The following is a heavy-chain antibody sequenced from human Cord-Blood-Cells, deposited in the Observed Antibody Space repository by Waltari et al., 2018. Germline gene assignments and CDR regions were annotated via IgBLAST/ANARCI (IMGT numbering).Heavy chain of an antibody. CDR3: ASAVRGGSDY. V-gene: IGHV4-39*01. J-gene: IGHJ4*02. Sequence: QLQPQESGPGLVKPSETLSLTCTVYGGSISSSSYYWGWIRQPPGKGLEWIGSIYYSGSTYYNPSLKSRVTISVDTSKNQFSLKLSSVTAADTAVYYCASAVRGGSDYWGQGTLVTVSS. D-gene: IGHD3-10*01. CDR2: IYYSGST. CDR1: GGSISSSSYY.